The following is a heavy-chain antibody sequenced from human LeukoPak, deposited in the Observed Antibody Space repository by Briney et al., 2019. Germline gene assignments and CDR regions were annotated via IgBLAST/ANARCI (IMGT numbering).Heavy chain of an antibody. CDR2: IKADGGEK. J-gene: IGHJ5*02. D-gene: IGHD2-15*01. V-gene: IGHV3-7*01. CDR1: GFTFSTYW. Sequence: GGSLRLSCAASGFTFSTYWMNWFRRTPGKGLEWVAKIKADGGEKDHVASVKGRFTISRDNAKNSLYLQMNSLRAEDTAVYYCARDARRYCSGGSCRPNWFDPWGQGTLVTVSS. CDR3: ARDARRYCSGGSCRPNWFDP.